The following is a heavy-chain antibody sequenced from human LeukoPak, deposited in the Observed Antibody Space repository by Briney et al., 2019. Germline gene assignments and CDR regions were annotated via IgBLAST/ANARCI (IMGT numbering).Heavy chain of an antibody. CDR3: ARDPRGRDGTRELDY. CDR2: IIPIFGTA. CDR1: GYTFTSYD. D-gene: IGHD5-24*01. Sequence: EASVKVSCKASGYTFTSYDINWVRQAPGPGLEWMGGIIPIFGTANYAQKFQGRVTITADESTSTAYMELSSLRSEDTAVYYCARDPRGRDGTRELDYWGQGTLVTVSS. V-gene: IGHV1-69*13. J-gene: IGHJ4*02.